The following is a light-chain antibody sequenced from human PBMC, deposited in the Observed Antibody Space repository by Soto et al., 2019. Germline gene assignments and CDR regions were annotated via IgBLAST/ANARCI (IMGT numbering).Light chain of an antibody. Sequence: ELVLTQAPGTLSLSPEERATLSCRASQSVNTKYLAWYQQKPGQAPRLLIYGVSSRATGIPDRFSGSGSGTDFILTISRVEPEDFAVYYCQQFGTSPLVTFGPGTKVDIK. CDR3: QQFGTSPLVT. CDR2: GVS. V-gene: IGKV3-20*01. CDR1: QSVNTKY. J-gene: IGKJ3*01.